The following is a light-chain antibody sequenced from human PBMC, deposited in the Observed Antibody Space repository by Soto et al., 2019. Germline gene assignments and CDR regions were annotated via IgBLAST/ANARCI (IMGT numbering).Light chain of an antibody. CDR2: AAS. Sequence: AIQMTQSPSSLSASVGDRVTITCRASQGIRNDLGWYQQKPGKAPKLLIYAASSLQSGVPSRFSGSVSGTDFTLTISSLQSEDFATYYCLQDYNYPRTFGQGTKVEIK. J-gene: IGKJ1*01. CDR1: QGIRND. V-gene: IGKV1-6*01. CDR3: LQDYNYPRT.